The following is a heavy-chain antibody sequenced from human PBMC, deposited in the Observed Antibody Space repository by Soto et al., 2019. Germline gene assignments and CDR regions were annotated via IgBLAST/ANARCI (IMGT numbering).Heavy chain of an antibody. D-gene: IGHD3-22*01. V-gene: IGHV4-59*01. CDR2: IYYSGST. J-gene: IGHJ6*02. CDR1: GGSISSYY. Sequence: PSETLSLTCTVSGGSISSYYWSWIRQPPGKGLEWIGYIYYSGSTNYNPSLKSRVTISVDTSKNQFSLKLSSVTAADTAVYYCARDRGSHYDSSGYSYYYYYYGMDVWGQGTTVTVS. CDR3: ARDRGSHYDSSGYSYYYYYYGMDV.